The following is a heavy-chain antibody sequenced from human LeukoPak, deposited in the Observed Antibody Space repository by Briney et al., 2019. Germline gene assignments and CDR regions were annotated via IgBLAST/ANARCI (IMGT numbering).Heavy chain of an antibody. CDR3: ARVTYDSSGYYYFDY. V-gene: IGHV1-8*01. CDR1: GYTFTSYD. CDR2: MNPNRGNT. Sequence: ASVKVSCKASGYTFTSYDINWVRQATGQGLEWMGWMNPNRGNTGYAQKLQGRVIMTRNTSISTAYMELSSLRSEDTAVYYCARVTYDSSGYYYFDYWGQGTLVTVSS. D-gene: IGHD3-22*01. J-gene: IGHJ4*02.